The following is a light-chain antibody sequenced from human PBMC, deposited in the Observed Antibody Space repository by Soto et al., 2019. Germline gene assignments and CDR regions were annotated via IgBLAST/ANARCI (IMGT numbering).Light chain of an antibody. CDR3: QQYYSYPRT. J-gene: IGKJ1*01. V-gene: IGKV1-8*01. CDR1: QGISSY. Sequence: AIRITHSPSSLSASTGDRVTITCRACQGISSYLAWYQQKPGKAPKLLIYAASTLQSGVPSRFSGSGSGTNFTLTISCLQSEDFATYYCQQYYSYPRTFGQGTKVDIK. CDR2: AAS.